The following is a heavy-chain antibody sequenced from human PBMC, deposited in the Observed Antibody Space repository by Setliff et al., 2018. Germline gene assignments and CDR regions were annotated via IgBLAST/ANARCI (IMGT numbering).Heavy chain of an antibody. Sequence: PSETLSLTCTVSGGSVGSDFSYWTWIRQPAGKGPEWIGQIYTTWSTNYNPSLRSRATISLDTSKNQFSLSLTSVTAEDTAVYYCAGRPQNTPMGPCDYWGQGTLVTVSS. J-gene: IGHJ4*02. D-gene: IGHD5-18*01. CDR3: AGRPQNTPMGPCDY. V-gene: IGHV4-61*09. CDR1: GGSVGSDFSY. CDR2: IYTTWST.